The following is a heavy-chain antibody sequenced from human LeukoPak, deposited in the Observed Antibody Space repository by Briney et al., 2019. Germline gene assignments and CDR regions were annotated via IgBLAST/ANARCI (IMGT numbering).Heavy chain of an antibody. D-gene: IGHD3-16*01. Sequence: GGSLRLSCAASGYTFSRHGIHWVRQAPGKGLEWVAVVWYDERNRDYVDSVKGRFTISKDNSNNMVFLQMDRLRAEDTAVYYCARLWGGNGYSGGSLNLWGQGTLVTVSS. V-gene: IGHV3-33*01. CDR3: ARLWGGNGYSGGSLNL. J-gene: IGHJ5*02. CDR2: VWYDERNR. CDR1: GYTFSRHG.